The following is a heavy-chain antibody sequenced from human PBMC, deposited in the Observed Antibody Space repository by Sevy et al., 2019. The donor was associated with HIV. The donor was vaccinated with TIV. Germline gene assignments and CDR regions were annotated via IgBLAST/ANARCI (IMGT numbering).Heavy chain of an antibody. CDR1: GYTFSPYW. D-gene: IGHD3-10*01. V-gene: IGHV5-51*01. CDR3: ARQGDLDYFDY. J-gene: IGHJ4*02. CDR2: FLPSDSDT. Sequence: GESLKISCKGSGYTFSPYWIGWVRQMPGQGLEWMGIFLPSDSDTEYSPSFQGHVTISVDKSISTVYLQWNSLKASDSAIYYCARQGDLDYFDYWGQGTLVTVSS.